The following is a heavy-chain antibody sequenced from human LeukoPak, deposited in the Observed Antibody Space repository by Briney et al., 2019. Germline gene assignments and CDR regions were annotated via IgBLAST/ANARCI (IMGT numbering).Heavy chain of an antibody. CDR1: GFTFSSFA. CDR3: PTYRQVMLPFES. V-gene: IGHV3-23*01. Sequence: PGGSLRLSCAASGFTFSSFARICVRQPPGKGLEWVSSIFPSGGEIHYADSVRGRFTISRDNSKSTLSLQMNSLRAEDKAIYYCPTYRQVMLPFESWGQGTLVTVSS. J-gene: IGHJ4*02. D-gene: IGHD5-18*01. CDR2: IFPSGGEI.